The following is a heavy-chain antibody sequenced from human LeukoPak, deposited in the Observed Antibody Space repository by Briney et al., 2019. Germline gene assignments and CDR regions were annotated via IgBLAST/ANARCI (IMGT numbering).Heavy chain of an antibody. D-gene: IGHD5-12*01. CDR2: ISNSSSYK. J-gene: IGHJ4*02. Sequence: PGGSLRLSCAASGFTFSSYSMNWVRQAPGKGLEWVSSISNSSSYKYYADSVKGRFTISRDNAKNSLYLQMNSLRAEDTAVYYCARDSGYGLAFDYWGQGTLVSVS. V-gene: IGHV3-21*01. CDR1: GFTFSSYS. CDR3: ARDSGYGLAFDY.